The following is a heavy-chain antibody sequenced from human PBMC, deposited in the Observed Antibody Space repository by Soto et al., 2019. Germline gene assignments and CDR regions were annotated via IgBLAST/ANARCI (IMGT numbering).Heavy chain of an antibody. CDR3: ARGRYSSSSKGWFDP. CDR2: IYYSGST. Sequence: PSETLSLTCTVSGGSTSSYYWSWIRQPPGKGLEWIGYIYYSGSTNYNPSLKSRVTISVDTSKNQFSLKLSSVTAADTAVYYCARGRYSSSSKGWFDPWGQGTLVTVSS. D-gene: IGHD6-6*01. J-gene: IGHJ5*02. CDR1: GGSTSSYY. V-gene: IGHV4-59*01.